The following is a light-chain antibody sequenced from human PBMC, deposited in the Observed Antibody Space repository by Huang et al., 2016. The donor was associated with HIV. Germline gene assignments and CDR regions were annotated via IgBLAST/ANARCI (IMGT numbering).Light chain of an antibody. CDR2: EGS. J-gene: IGKJ2*02. V-gene: IGKV2-29*02. CDR1: QSLLLGDGKTY. Sequence: IVMTQTPLSLSVTPGQPATISCKSNQSLLLGDGKTYLYWYLQRAGQSPQPLIYEGSSRFSGVPDRFSAGGSGTDFTLNISRVEAGDVGIYYCMQSIHLRTFGQGTKLEIK. CDR3: MQSIHLRT.